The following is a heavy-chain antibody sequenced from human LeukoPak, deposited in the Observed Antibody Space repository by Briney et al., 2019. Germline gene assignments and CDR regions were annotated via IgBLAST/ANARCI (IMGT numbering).Heavy chain of an antibody. J-gene: IGHJ4*02. D-gene: IGHD1-26*01. V-gene: IGHV3-21*04. CDR3: ARVVRYSGTQYYFDY. CDR2: ISSSSSYI. Sequence: GGSLRLSCAASGFTFSSYSMNWVRQAPGKGLEWVSSISSSSSYIYYAESVKGRFTISRDDAKNSLYLQMNSLRAEDTAVYYCARVVRYSGTQYYFDYWGQGTLVTVSS. CDR1: GFTFSSYS.